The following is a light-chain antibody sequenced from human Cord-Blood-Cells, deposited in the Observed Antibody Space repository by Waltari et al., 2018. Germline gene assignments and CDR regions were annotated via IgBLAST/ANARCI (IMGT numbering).Light chain of an antibody. CDR2: WAY. CDR1: QSVLYSSNNKNY. V-gene: IGKV4-1*01. CDR3: QQYYSTWT. Sequence: DIVMTQSPDSLAVSLGERATINCKSSQSVLYSSNNKNYLAWYQQKPGQPPKLVIYWAYTRESGVPDRFSGSGSGTDFTLTISSLQAEDVAVYYCQQYYSTWTFGQGTKVEIK. J-gene: IGKJ1*01.